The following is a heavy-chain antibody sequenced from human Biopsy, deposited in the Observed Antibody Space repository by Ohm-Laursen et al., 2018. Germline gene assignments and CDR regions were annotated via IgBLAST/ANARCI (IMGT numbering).Heavy chain of an antibody. J-gene: IGHJ6*02. CDR1: GGAISTDGYY. CDR3: AGVEGEQLINSGMDV. D-gene: IGHD1-1*01. CDR2: IYHSGIT. V-gene: IGHV4-31*02. Sequence: SQTLSLTWTVSGGAISTDGYYWSWIRQHPGKGLEWIAYIYHSGITFSNPSLGSRITISVNTSANRFSLSLTSVTAADTAVYYCAGVEGEQLINSGMDVWGQGTTVTVSS.